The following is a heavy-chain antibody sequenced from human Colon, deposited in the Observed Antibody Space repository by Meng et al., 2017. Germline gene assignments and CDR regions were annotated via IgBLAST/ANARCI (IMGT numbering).Heavy chain of an antibody. CDR3: AAGLRHGDWFDP. V-gene: IGHV4-34*02. CDR2: VDHFGIS. D-gene: IGHD4-17*01. CDR1: GGSCSGFY. J-gene: IGHJ5*02. Sequence: VQVQAGGGVLVTPSELLFLPSAVSGGSCSGFYWRCSRHPPGKGVELIGEVDHFGISTYNSSLKGRLTMSVDTSKKQISLTLTSVTAADTAVYYCAAGLRHGDWFDPWGPGTLVTVSS.